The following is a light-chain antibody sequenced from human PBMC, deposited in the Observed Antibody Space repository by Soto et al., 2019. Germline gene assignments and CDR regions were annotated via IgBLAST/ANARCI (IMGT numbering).Light chain of an antibody. CDR2: EAS. J-gene: IGKJ1*01. CDR3: QKYNRTPRT. V-gene: IGKV1-27*01. Sequence: DIQMTQSPSSLSASVGDRVTITCRASQGISDYLAWYQQKPGKVPKLLIYEASTLQSGVPSRFSGSGSGTDFTLTISSLQPADVATYYCQKYNRTPRTFGQGTKVEIK. CDR1: QGISDY.